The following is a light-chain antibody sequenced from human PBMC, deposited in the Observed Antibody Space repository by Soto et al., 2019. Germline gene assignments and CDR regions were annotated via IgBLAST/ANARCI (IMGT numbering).Light chain of an antibody. Sequence: DIQMTQSPSSLSASVGDRVTISCRASQPITSNLNWYQQKPGKAPKLLIYTASNLHSGVPSRFTGGGSGTDFNLTNSSLQPEDFATYYCQQSYNSLTFGPGTNVEI. CDR1: QPITSN. CDR3: QQSYNSLT. CDR2: TAS. V-gene: IGKV1-39*01. J-gene: IGKJ3*01.